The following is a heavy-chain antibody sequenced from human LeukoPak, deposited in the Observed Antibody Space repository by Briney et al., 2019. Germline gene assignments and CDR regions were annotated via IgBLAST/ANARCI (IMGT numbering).Heavy chain of an antibody. CDR1: GYTFTGFY. J-gene: IGHJ2*01. D-gene: IGHD1-14*01. CDR2: INPNSGGT. CDR3: ARPLTTSGWYFDL. V-gene: IGHV1-2*02. Sequence: ASVKVSCKASGYTFTGFYIHWVRQAPGQGLEWMGWINPNSGGTDYAQKFQDRVTMTRDTSISTAYMELSSLRSDDTAIYYCARPLTTSGWYFDLWGRGTLVTVSS.